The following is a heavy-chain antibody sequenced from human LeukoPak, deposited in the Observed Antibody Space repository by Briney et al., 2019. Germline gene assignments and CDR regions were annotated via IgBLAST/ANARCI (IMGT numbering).Heavy chain of an antibody. CDR1: GFTFSNAW. V-gene: IGHV3-15*01. D-gene: IGHD6-13*01. CDR2: IKSKTDGGTT. CDR3: AKDPPLGSSSWGRRVYYFDY. J-gene: IGHJ4*02. Sequence: GGSLRLSCAASGFTFSNAWMSWVRQAPGKGLEWVGRIKSKTDGGTTDYAAPVKGRFTISRDDSKNTLYLQMNSLRAEDTAVYYCAKDPPLGSSSWGRRVYYFDYWGQGTLVTVSS.